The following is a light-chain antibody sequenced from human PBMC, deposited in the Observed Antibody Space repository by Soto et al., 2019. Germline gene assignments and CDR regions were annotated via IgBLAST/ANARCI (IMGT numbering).Light chain of an antibody. Sequence: EIVLTHSPATLSLSAGERATLSCMASQRVRSYLALYKQKPGQTPRLLIYDSSRRSTGIPARFSGSGSRTYFTLTISSLEPADFAVYYCKQRSNCPPLTFGGGTKVAIK. V-gene: IGKV3-11*01. CDR1: QRVRSY. CDR3: KQRSNCPPLT. CDR2: DSS. J-gene: IGKJ4*01.